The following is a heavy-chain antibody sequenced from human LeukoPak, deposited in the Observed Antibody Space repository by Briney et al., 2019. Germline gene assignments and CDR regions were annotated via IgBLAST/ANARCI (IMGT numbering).Heavy chain of an antibody. V-gene: IGHV3-23*01. J-gene: IGHJ4*01. CDR1: GFTFNKYA. CDR3: TLRTDY. CDR2: ISGNGQNT. Sequence: GGSLRLSCAASGFTFNKYAMTWVCQAPGKGLEWVSVISGNGQNTYYIDSVKGRFTISRDNFNNMMYLQMDSLRVEDTAVYYCTLRTDYWGQGILVSVSS.